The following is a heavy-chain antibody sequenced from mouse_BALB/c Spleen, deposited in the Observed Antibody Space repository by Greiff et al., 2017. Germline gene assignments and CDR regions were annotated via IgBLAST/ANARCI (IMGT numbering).Heavy chain of an antibody. Sequence: EVQVVESGGGLVQPGGSMKLSCVASGFTFSNYWMNWVRQSPEKGLEWVAEIRLKSNNYATHYAESVKGRFTISRDDSKSSVYLQMNNLRAEDTGIYYCTRFNWGFDYWGQGTTLTVSS. D-gene: IGHD4-1*02. V-gene: IGHV6-6*02. CDR1: GFTFSNYW. J-gene: IGHJ2*01. CDR3: TRFNWGFDY. CDR2: IRLKSNNYAT.